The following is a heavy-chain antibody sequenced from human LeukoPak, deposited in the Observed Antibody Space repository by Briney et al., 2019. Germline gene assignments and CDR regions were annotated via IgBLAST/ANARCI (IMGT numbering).Heavy chain of an antibody. J-gene: IGHJ4*02. Sequence: PGGSLRLSCAASGFTFSSYSMNWVRQAPGKGLEWVSSISSSSSYIYYADSVKGRFTISRDNSKSTVYLQVNSLRAEDTAVYYCAKDRGGRGHTLFDSWGQGTLVTVSS. D-gene: IGHD3-16*01. V-gene: IGHV3-21*04. CDR1: GFTFSSYS. CDR3: AKDRGGRGHTLFDS. CDR2: ISSSSSYI.